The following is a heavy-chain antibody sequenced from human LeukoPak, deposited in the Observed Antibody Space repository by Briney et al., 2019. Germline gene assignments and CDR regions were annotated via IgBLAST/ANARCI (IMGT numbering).Heavy chain of an antibody. J-gene: IGHJ6*02. CDR1: GFTFSSYA. V-gene: IGHV3-23*01. CDR2: ISGSGGST. D-gene: IGHD3-16*01. Sequence: GGSLRLSCAASGFTFSSYAMSWVRQAPGKGLEWVSTISGSGGSTYYADSVKGRFTISRDNSKNTLYLQMNSLRAEDTAVYYCAKQQGVDYYYGMDVWGQGTTVTVSS. CDR3: AKQQGVDYYYGMDV.